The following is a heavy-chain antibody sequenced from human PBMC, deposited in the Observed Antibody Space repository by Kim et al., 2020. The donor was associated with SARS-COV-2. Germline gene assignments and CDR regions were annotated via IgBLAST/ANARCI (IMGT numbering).Heavy chain of an antibody. CDR1: GGSFSGYY. CDR3: AREGRWSAEDY. V-gene: IGHV4-34*01. Sequence: SETLSLTCAVYGGSFSGYYWSWIRQPPGKGLEWIGEINHSGSTNYNPSLKSRVTISVDTSKNQFSLKLSSVTAADTAVYYCAREGRWSAEDYWGQGTLVTVSS. J-gene: IGHJ4*02. CDR2: INHSGST. D-gene: IGHD2-15*01.